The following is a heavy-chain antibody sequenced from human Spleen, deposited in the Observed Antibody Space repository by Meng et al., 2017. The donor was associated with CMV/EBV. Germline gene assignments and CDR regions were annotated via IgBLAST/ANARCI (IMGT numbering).Heavy chain of an antibody. J-gene: IGHJ5*02. D-gene: IGHD2-2*01. CDR2: INHSGST. V-gene: IGHV4-34*01. Sequence: CYFWSWLRPPPGKGLEWIGEINHSGSTNYNPSLKSRVTISVDTSKNQFSLKLSSVTAADTAVYYCARVRRIVVVPAAIHPYNWFDPWGQGTLVTVSS. CDR1: CYF. CDR3: ARVRRIVVVPAAIHPYNWFDP.